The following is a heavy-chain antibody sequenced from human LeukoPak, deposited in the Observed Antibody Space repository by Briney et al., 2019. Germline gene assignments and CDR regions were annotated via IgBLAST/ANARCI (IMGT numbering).Heavy chain of an antibody. CDR2: IYYSGST. CDR3: ARRLSKSSGGSRGGFDI. D-gene: IGHD1-26*01. CDR1: GGSISSSSYY. J-gene: IGHJ3*02. V-gene: IGHV4-39*01. Sequence: PSETLSLTCTVSGGSISSSSYYWGWIRQPPGKGLEWIGSIYYSGSTYYSPSHKSRVTISVDTSKNQFSLKLSSVTAADTAVYYCARRLSKSSGGSRGGFDIWGQGTMVTVSS.